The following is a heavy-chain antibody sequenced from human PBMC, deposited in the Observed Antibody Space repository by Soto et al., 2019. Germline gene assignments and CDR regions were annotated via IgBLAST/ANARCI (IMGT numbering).Heavy chain of an antibody. J-gene: IGHJ4*02. CDR2: VSHDGRNT. Sequence: VQLVGSGGGVVQPGRSLRLSGAASGFTFSDYAMHWVRQAPGKGLEWVAVVSHDGRNTHYADSVKGRFTISRDSSKNTASLEMTSLRAEDTAVYYCAKGGRQWLVTSDFNYWGQGALVPVSS. CDR3: AKGGRQWLVTSDFNY. V-gene: IGHV3-30*18. D-gene: IGHD6-19*01. CDR1: GFTFSDYA.